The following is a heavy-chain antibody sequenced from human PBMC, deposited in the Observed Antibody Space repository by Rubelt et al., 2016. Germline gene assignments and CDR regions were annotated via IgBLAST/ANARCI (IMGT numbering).Heavy chain of an antibody. J-gene: IGHJ2*01. CDR3: ARLLRSYWYFDL. CDR2: IYHSGST. CDR1: GASISGFY. V-gene: IGHV4-59*04. Sequence: QVQLQESGPGLVKPSETLSLTCTVSGASISGFYWTWIRQPPGKGLEWIGSIYHSGSTYYNPSLKSRVTISVDTSKNQFSLKLSSVTAEDTAVHYCARLLRSYWYFDLWGRGTLVTVSS.